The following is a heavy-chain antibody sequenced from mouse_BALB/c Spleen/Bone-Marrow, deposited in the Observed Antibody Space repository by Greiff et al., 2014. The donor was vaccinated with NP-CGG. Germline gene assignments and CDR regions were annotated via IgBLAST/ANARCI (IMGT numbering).Heavy chain of an antibody. CDR3: ARYYYGYYFDY. CDR2: IDPANGNT. CDR1: GFNIKDTY. J-gene: IGHJ2*01. D-gene: IGHD1-2*01. Sequence: VQLKQSGAELVKPGASVKLSCTASGFNIKDTYMHWVKQRPEQGLEWIGRIDPANGNTKYDPKFQGKATITADTSSNTAYLQRSSLTSEDTAVYYCARYYYGYYFDYWGQGTTLTVSS. V-gene: IGHV14-3*02.